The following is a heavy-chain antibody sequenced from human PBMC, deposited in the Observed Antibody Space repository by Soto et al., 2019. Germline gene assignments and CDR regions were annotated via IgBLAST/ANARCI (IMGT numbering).Heavy chain of an antibody. Sequence: ASVKVSCKASEYTFTGYYMHWVRQAPGQGLEWMGWINPNSGGTNYAQKFQGWVTMTRDTSISTAYMELSRLRSDDTAVYYCARSLLNWNYGMDVWGQGTTVTVSS. CDR1: EYTFTGYY. CDR2: INPNSGGT. J-gene: IGHJ6*02. D-gene: IGHD1-20*01. CDR3: ARSLLNWNYGMDV. V-gene: IGHV1-2*04.